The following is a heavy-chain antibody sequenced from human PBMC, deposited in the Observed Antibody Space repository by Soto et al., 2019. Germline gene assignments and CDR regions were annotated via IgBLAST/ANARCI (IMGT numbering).Heavy chain of an antibody. CDR3: ARGGGSDSFDY. CDR2: INNLETT. J-gene: IGHJ4*02. CDR1: GASITFGGYS. V-gene: IGHV4-30-2*01. D-gene: IGHD1-26*01. Sequence: SETLSLTCTVSGASITFGGYSWSWIRQTPGKGLEWIGYINNLETTFYNPSFESRLTLSIDRAKNQFSLKLHSMSAADRAVYFCARGGGSDSFDYWGQGSLVTVSS.